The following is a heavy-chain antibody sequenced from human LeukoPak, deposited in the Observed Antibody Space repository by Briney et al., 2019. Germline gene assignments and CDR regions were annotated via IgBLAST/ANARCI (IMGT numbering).Heavy chain of an antibody. D-gene: IGHD1-26*01. J-gene: IGHJ4*02. CDR3: ARAADGLL. V-gene: IGHV4-39*07. CDR1: GGSISSSSYY. CDR2: IYYSGST. Sequence: PSETLSLTCTVSGGSISSSSYYWGWIRQPPGKGLEWIGSIYYSGSTYYNPSLRSRVTISVDTSKNQFSLKLSSVTAADTAVYYCARAADGLLWGQGTLVTVSS.